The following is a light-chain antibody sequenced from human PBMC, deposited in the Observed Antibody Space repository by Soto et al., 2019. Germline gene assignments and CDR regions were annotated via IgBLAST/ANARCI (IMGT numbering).Light chain of an antibody. CDR3: QQYNNWRGT. CDR2: GAS. J-gene: IGKJ2*02. Sequence: EIVMTQSPATLSVSPGERATPSSRASQSVSSNLAWYQQKPGQAPRLLIYGASTRATGIPARFSGSGSGTEFTLTISSLQSEDFAVYYCQQYNNWRGTFGQGTKLEIK. V-gene: IGKV3-15*01. CDR1: QSVSSN.